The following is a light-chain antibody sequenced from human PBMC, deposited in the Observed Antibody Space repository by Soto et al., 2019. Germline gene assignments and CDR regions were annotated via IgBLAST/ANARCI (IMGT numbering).Light chain of an antibody. V-gene: IGKV3-20*01. CDR2: DAS. Sequence: EIVLTQSPGTLSLSPGERATLSCRASQSVSSKLVWYQQKPGQAPRLLIYDASSRATGIPDRFSGGGSGTDFTLTISRLEPEDFAIYYCQQYSGAPLTFGRGTKVEVK. CDR1: QSVSSK. J-gene: IGKJ1*01. CDR3: QQYSGAPLT.